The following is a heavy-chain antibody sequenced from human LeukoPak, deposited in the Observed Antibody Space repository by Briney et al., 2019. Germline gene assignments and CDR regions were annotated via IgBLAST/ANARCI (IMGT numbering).Heavy chain of an antibody. CDR1: GYSFTSYC. CDR3: ARLSRRDYYDSSGYSYFDY. Sequence: GESLKISCKGSGYSFTSYCIGWVRQMPGKGLEWMGIIYPGDSDTRYSPSFQGQVTISADKSISTAYLQWSSLKASDTAMYYCARLSRRDYYDSSGYSYFDYWGQGTLVTVSS. D-gene: IGHD3-22*01. V-gene: IGHV5-51*01. CDR2: IYPGDSDT. J-gene: IGHJ4*02.